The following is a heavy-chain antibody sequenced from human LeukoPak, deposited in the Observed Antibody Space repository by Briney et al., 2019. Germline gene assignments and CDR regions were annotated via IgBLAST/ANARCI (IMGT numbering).Heavy chain of an antibody. CDR1: GFTVSSNY. V-gene: IGHV3-53*01. J-gene: IGHJ4*02. Sequence: PGGSLRLSCAASGFTVSSNYMSWVRQAPGKGLEWVSVIYSGGSTYYADSVKGRFTISRDNSKNTLYLQMNSQRAEDTAVYYCARDDYYDSSGYTPHWGQGTLVTVSS. CDR2: IYSGGST. D-gene: IGHD3-22*01. CDR3: ARDDYYDSSGYTPH.